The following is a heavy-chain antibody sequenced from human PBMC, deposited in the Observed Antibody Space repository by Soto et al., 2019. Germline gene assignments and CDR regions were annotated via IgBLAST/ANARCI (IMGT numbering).Heavy chain of an antibody. V-gene: IGHV3-30*18. D-gene: IGHD6-19*01. Sequence: LRLSCAASGFTFSSYGMHWVRQAPGKGLEWVAVISYDGSNKYYADSVKGRFTISRDNSTNTLYLQMNSLRAEDTAVYYCAKDHIAVAGAFDYWGQGTLVTVSS. CDR2: ISYDGSNK. CDR1: GFTFSSYG. CDR3: AKDHIAVAGAFDY. J-gene: IGHJ4*02.